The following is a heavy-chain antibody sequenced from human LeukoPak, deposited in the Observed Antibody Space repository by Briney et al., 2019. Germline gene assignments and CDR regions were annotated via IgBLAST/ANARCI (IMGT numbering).Heavy chain of an antibody. CDR2: ISSSSSYI. V-gene: IGHV3-21*01. CDR3: ASLTMVRGVRRYY. J-gene: IGHJ4*02. CDR1: GSTFSSYS. Sequence: GGSLRLSCAASGSTFSSYSMNWVRQAPGKGLEWVSSISSSSSYIYYADSVKGRFTISRDNAKNSLYLQMNSLRAEDTAVYYCASLTMVRGVRRYYWGQGTLVTVSS. D-gene: IGHD3-10*01.